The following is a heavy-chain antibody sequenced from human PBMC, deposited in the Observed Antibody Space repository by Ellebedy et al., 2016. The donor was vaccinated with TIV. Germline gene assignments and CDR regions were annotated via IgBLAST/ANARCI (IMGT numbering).Heavy chain of an antibody. CDR2: INPSGDVT. CDR3: ARDSGDYGPDY. Sequence: ASVKVSCKTSGFTFSSHYIHWVRQAPGRGLEWVGQINPSGDVTKYAQRFHGRVAITRDTSTSTVYMELSSLRSEDTAVYHCARDSGDYGPDYWGQGTLVTVSA. D-gene: IGHD4-17*01. J-gene: IGHJ4*02. CDR1: GFTFSSHY. V-gene: IGHV1-46*01.